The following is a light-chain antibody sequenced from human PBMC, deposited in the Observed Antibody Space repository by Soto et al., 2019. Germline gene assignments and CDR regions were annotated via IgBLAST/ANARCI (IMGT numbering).Light chain of an antibody. J-gene: IGKJ1*01. CDR3: VQHLGYSWT. CDR1: QSVGGS. V-gene: IGKV1-5*03. CDR2: EAS. Sequence: DIQMTQSPSTVSASIGDTVTITCRASQSVGGSLAWYQQKPGKAPEVVIYEASTLETGVSSRFIGTGSGTDFTLTISSLQPDDFATYYCVQHLGYSWTFGQGTKVEVK.